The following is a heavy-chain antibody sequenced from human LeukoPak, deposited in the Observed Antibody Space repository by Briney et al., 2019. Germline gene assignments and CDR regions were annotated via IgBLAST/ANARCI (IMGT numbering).Heavy chain of an antibody. CDR3: ARLLRYSSSWYPPVGGNYYGMDV. J-gene: IGHJ6*02. CDR1: GYTFTSYD. V-gene: IGHV1-8*01. Sequence: ASVKVSCKASGYTFTSYDINWVRQATGQGLEWMGWMNPNSGNTGYAQKFQGRVTMTRNTSISTAYMELSSLRSEDTAVYYCARLLRYSSSWYPPVGGNYYGMDVWGQGTTVTVSS. D-gene: IGHD6-13*01. CDR2: MNPNSGNT.